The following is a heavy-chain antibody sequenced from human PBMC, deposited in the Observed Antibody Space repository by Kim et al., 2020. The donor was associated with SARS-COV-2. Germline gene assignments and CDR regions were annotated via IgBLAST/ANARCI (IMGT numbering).Heavy chain of an antibody. CDR1: GYTFTSYG. CDR2: ISAYNGNT. D-gene: IGHD6-13*01. Sequence: ASVKVSCKASGYTFTSYGISWVRQAPGQGLAWMGWISAYNGNTNYAQKLQGRVTMTTDTSTSTAYMELRSLRSDDTAVYNCARDRTIAAAGRGYYYYYYGMDVWGQGTTVTVSS. CDR3: ARDRTIAAAGRGYYYYYYGMDV. V-gene: IGHV1-18*01. J-gene: IGHJ6*02.